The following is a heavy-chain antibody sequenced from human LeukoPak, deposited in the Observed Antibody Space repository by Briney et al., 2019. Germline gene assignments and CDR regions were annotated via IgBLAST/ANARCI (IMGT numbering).Heavy chain of an antibody. J-gene: IGHJ4*02. D-gene: IGHD3-3*01. CDR2: IYSGGST. V-gene: IGHV3-53*01. CDR1: GFTVSSNY. CDR3: ARDITYYDFWSGYYRFDY. Sequence: GGSLRLSCAASGFTVSSNYMSWVRQAPGKGLEWVSVIYSGGSTYYADSVKGRFTISRDNSKNTLYLQMNSLRAEDTAVYYCARDITYYDFWSGYYRFDYWGQGTLVTVSS.